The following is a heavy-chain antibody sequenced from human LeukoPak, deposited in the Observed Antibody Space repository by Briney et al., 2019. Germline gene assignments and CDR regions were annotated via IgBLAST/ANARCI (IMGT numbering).Heavy chain of an antibody. CDR1: GGSISSSSYY. CDR3: ARGIAWSGITPNYWGQ. CDR2: IYYSGST. Sequence: PSETLSLTCTVSGGSISSSSYYWGWIRQPPGKGLEWIGSIYYSGSTYYNPSLKSRVTISVDTSKNQFSLKLSSVTAADTAVYYCARGIAWSGITPNYWGQGGQGTLVTVSP. V-gene: IGHV4-39*01. D-gene: IGHD3-3*01. J-gene: IGHJ4*02.